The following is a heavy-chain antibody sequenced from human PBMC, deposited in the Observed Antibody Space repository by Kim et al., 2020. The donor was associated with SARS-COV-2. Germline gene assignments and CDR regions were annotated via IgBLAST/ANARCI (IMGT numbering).Heavy chain of an antibody. J-gene: IGHJ4*02. V-gene: IGHV4-59*01. CDR3: ARARVGIFGVVTHFDY. Sequence: SLKSRVTISVDPSKNQFSLKLSSVTAADTAVYYCARARVGIFGVVTHFDYWGQGTLVTVSS. D-gene: IGHD3-3*01.